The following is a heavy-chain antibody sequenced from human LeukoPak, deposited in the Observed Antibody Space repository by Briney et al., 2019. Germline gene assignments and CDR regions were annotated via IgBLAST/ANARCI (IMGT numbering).Heavy chain of an antibody. CDR2: IYYSGST. J-gene: IGHJ4*02. Sequence: SETLSLTCTVSGGSISSYYWSWIRQPPGMGLEWIGYIYYSGSTNYNPSLKSRVTISVDTSKNQFSLKLSSVTAADTAVYYCARADVDTAMVYFDYWGQGTLVTVSS. CDR1: GGSISSYY. D-gene: IGHD5-18*01. V-gene: IGHV4-59*01. CDR3: ARADVDTAMVYFDY.